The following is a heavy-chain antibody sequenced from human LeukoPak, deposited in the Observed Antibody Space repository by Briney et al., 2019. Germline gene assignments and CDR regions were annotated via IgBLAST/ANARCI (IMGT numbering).Heavy chain of an antibody. V-gene: IGHV3-21*01. CDR3: ARVSVTTGAFDI. Sequence: PGGSLRLSCAASGFTFSSYSMNWVRQAPGKGLEWVSSISSSSSYIYYADSVKGRFTISRDNAKNSLCLQMNSLRAEDTAVYYCARVSVTTGAFDIWGQGTMVTVSS. D-gene: IGHD4-17*01. CDR2: ISSSSSYI. J-gene: IGHJ3*02. CDR1: GFTFSSYS.